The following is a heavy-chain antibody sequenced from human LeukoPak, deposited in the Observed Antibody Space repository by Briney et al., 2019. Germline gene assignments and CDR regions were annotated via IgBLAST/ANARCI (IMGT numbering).Heavy chain of an antibody. J-gene: IGHJ4*02. CDR2: IRYDGSNK. CDR1: GFTFSSYG. D-gene: IGHD2-2*01. CDR3: AKVRSGVVPAAMPPGY. Sequence: GGSLRLSCAASGFTFSSYGMHWVRQAPGKGLEWVAFIRYDGSNKYYADSVKGRFTISRDNSKNTLYLQMNSLRAEDTAVYYCAKVRSGVVPAAMPPGYWGQGTLVTVSS. V-gene: IGHV3-30*02.